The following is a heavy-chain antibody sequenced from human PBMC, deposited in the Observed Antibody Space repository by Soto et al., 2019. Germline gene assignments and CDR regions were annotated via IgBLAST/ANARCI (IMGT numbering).Heavy chain of an antibody. D-gene: IGHD6-13*01. V-gene: IGHV1-18*01. Sequence: QVQLVQSGGEVKKPGASVRVSCKASGYTFNSYGISWVRQAPGQGLEWMGWLNTYNGNTNYAQKFQGRVSMTTDTSTRAAYLELRSLGSDDTAVYYCARDVLYSTLGDLRFDPWGQGTLVTVSS. CDR1: GYTFNSYG. CDR2: LNTYNGNT. J-gene: IGHJ5*02. CDR3: ARDVLYSTLGDLRFDP.